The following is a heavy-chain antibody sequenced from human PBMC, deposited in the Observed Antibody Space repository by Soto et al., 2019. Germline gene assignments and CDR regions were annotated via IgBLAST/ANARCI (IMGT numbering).Heavy chain of an antibody. CDR1: GGSFSGYY. CDR2: INHSGST. Sequence: SETLSLTCAVYGGSFSGYYWSWIRQPPGKGLEWIGEINHSGSTNYNPSLKSRVTISVDTSKNQFSLKLSSVTAADTAVYYCAREQAEYSSSSYAFDIWGQGTMVTVSS. D-gene: IGHD6-6*01. V-gene: IGHV4-34*01. J-gene: IGHJ3*02. CDR3: AREQAEYSSSSYAFDI.